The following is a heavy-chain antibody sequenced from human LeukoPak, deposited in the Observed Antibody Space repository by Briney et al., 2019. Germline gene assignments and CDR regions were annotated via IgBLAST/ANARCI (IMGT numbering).Heavy chain of an antibody. J-gene: IGHJ5*02. CDR2: IKWNGGNT. D-gene: IGHD3-10*01. CDR3: ARDYFGSGSQYDWFDP. CDR1: GFTFSSYA. Sequence: GGSLRLSCAASGFTFSSYAMSWVRQGPGKGLEWVSGIKWNGGNTGYADSVKGRFTISRDNAKNSLYLQMNSLRAEDTALYYCARDYFGSGSQYDWFDPWGQGTLVTVSS. V-gene: IGHV3-20*04.